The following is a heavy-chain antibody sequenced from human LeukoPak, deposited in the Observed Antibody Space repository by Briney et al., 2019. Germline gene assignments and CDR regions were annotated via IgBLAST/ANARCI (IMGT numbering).Heavy chain of an antibody. CDR1: GYSISSGRY. V-gene: IGHV4-38-2*01. J-gene: IGHJ4*02. CDR3: ARCLSTAGIDY. Sequence: SETLSLTCAVSGYSISSGRYWGWIRPPPGKGLEWIGSVYYGGSTYYNPSLKSRVTISVDTSKNQFYLNLRSVTAADTAVYYCARCLSTAGIDYWGQGTLVTVSS. CDR2: VYYGGST. D-gene: IGHD2-2*01.